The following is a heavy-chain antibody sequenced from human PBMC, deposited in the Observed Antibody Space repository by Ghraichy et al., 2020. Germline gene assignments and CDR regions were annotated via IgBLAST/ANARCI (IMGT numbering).Heavy chain of an antibody. CDR2: IFYSAST. Sequence: SETLSLTCTVSGGSISSGDYYWSWIRQPPGKGLEWIGYIFYSASTYYNPSLKSRVTISLDTSKNQFSLSLSSVTAADTAVYYCARDTAETSSANWGQGTLVTVSS. CDR3: ARDTAETSSAN. D-gene: IGHD1-14*01. V-gene: IGHV4-30-4*01. CDR1: GGSISSGDYY. J-gene: IGHJ4*02.